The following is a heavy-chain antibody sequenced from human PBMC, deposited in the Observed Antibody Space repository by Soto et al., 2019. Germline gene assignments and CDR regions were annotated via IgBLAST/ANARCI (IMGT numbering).Heavy chain of an antibody. Sequence: KTSETLSLTCTVSGDSINSSSYYWGWIRQPPGKGLEWIGSLCFFESTYYSPSLKSRVTISVDTSKNQFSLKLTSVTAADTAVYYCARHGPVLRFLEGLHYWGQGALVTVSS. D-gene: IGHD3-3*01. V-gene: IGHV4-39*01. CDR1: GDSINSSSYY. CDR2: LCFFEST. CDR3: ARHGPVLRFLEGLHY. J-gene: IGHJ4*02.